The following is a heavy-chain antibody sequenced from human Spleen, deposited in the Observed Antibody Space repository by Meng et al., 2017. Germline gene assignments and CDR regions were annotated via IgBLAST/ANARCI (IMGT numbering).Heavy chain of an antibody. CDR2: ISYDGKNK. CDR1: GFTFSNYD. J-gene: IGHJ4*02. CDR3: ARELNGWAFHY. D-gene: IGHD6-19*01. V-gene: IGHV3-30*03. Sequence: QVQLVESGGGVVQPGRSLRLSCAASGFTFSNYDIHWVRQAPGKGLEWVAVISYDGKNKYYGDFVKGRFSISRDNSKNTVYLQMNSLRAEDTAVYFCARELNGWAFHYWGQGTLVTVSS.